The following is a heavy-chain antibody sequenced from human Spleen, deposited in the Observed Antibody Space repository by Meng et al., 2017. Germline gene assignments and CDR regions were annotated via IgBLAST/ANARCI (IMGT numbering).Heavy chain of an antibody. CDR1: GFTFNYYA. CDR2: ISFDGSDT. CDR3: ANEVMKYSSSSGLDS. D-gene: IGHD6-6*01. J-gene: IGHJ4*02. Sequence: QVQLVESGGGVVQPGRSLRLSCATSGFTFNYYAMHWVRQAPGRGLQWLAMISFDGSDTFYADSVKGRFTISRDNSKNTLYLQMNSLRPEDTAVYFCANEVMKYSSSSGLDSWGQGTLVTVSS. V-gene: IGHV3-30*18.